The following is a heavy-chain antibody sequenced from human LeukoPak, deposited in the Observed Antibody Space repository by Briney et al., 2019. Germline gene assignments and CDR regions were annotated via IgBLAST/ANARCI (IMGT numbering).Heavy chain of an antibody. Sequence: SETLSLTCAVSGHSISSGYYWGWIRQPPGKGLEWIGYIYHSGRTYYNPSLKSRVIISVDTSKNHFSLKLNSVTAGDTAVYYCVSQYDRSGYYAFDYWGQGTLVTVTS. V-gene: IGHV4-38-2*01. J-gene: IGHJ4*02. CDR3: VSQYDRSGYYAFDY. CDR1: GHSISSGYY. CDR2: IYHSGRT. D-gene: IGHD3-22*01.